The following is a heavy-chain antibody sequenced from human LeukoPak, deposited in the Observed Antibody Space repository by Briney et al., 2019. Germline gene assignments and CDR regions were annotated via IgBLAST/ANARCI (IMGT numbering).Heavy chain of an antibody. CDR3: ARDHGYDSSGYYVSYYFDY. V-gene: IGHV3-33*01. D-gene: IGHD3-22*01. CDR2: IWYDGSNK. J-gene: IGHJ4*02. Sequence: PGGSLRLSCAASGFTFSSYGMHWVRQAPGKGLEWVAVIWYDGSNKYYADSVKGRFTISRDNSKNTLYLQMNSLRAEDTAVYYCARDHGYDSSGYYVSYYFDYWGQGTLVTVSS. CDR1: GFTFSSYG.